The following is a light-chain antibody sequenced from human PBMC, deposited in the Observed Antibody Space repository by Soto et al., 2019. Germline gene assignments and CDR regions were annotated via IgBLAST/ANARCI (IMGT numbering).Light chain of an antibody. CDR1: SSDVGGYDL. J-gene: IGLJ1*01. CDR3: CSYAGTYAFYV. CDR2: DVT. Sequence: QSALTQPRSVSGSPGQSVTISCTGTSSDVGGYDLVSWYQQHPGKAPKLMIYDVTKRPSGVPDRFSGSRSGNTGSLTISGLQAEDDADYYCCSYAGTYAFYVFGTGTKLTVL. V-gene: IGLV2-11*01.